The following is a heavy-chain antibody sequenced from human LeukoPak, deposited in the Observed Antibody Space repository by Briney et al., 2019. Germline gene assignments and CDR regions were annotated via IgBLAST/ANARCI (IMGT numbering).Heavy chain of an antibody. CDR3: AKDYYYGSGSYYNGQAGWGSSIFDY. D-gene: IGHD3-10*01. Sequence: PGGSLRLSCAASGFTFSSYAMSWVRQAPGKGLEWVSAISGSGGSTYYADSVKGRFTISRDNSKNTLYLQMNSLRAEDTAVYYCAKDYYYGSGSYYNGQAGWGSSIFDYWGQGTLVTVSS. CDR1: GFTFSSYA. J-gene: IGHJ4*02. V-gene: IGHV3-23*01. CDR2: ISGSGGST.